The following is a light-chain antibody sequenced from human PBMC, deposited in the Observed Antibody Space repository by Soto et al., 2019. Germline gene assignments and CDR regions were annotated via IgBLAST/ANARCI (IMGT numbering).Light chain of an antibody. CDR2: DAS. J-gene: IGKJ5*01. V-gene: IGKV3-11*01. CDR3: QQRSNWPPLT. Sequence: EIVLTQSPATLSLSPGERATLSCRASQSVGSYLAWYQQKSGQAPRLLIYDASNRATGIPARFSGSGSGTDFTLTISSLEPEDFAVYYCQQRSNWPPLTFGQGTRLEIE. CDR1: QSVGSY.